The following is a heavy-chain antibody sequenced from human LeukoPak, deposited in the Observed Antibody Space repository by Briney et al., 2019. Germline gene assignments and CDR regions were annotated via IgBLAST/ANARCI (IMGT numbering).Heavy chain of an antibody. D-gene: IGHD2-21*01. J-gene: IGHJ3*02. CDR1: GGSITGHH. CDR2: FYDSGDF. V-gene: IGHV4-59*08. CDR3: ARLLWPGGRKGDCFDI. Sequence: NASETLSLTCTVSGGSITGHHWTWIRRPPGTGLEWIGYFYDSGDFNYNPSLKSRVTISMDMSNNQFSLGMSSVTAADTAMYYCARLLWPGGRKGDCFDIWGQGTMVTVSS.